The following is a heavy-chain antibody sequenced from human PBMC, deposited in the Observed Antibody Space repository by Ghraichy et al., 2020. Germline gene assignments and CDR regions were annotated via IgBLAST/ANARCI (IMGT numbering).Heavy chain of an antibody. V-gene: IGHV3-33*01. CDR3: AREVVQLEIGYNWFDP. Sequence: GGSLRLSCAASGFTFSSYGMHWVRQAPGKGLEWVAVIWYDGSNKYYADSVKGRFTISRDNSKNTLYLQMNSLRAEDTAVYYCAREVVQLEIGYNWFDPWGQGTLVTVSS. J-gene: IGHJ5*02. CDR2: IWYDGSNK. CDR1: GFTFSSYG. D-gene: IGHD1-1*01.